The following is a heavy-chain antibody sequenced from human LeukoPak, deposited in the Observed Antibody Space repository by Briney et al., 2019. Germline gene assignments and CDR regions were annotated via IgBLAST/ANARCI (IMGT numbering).Heavy chain of an antibody. V-gene: IGHV4-59*01. CDR1: GGSISSYY. J-gene: IGHJ4*02. Sequence: SETLSLTCTVSGGSISSYYWNWIRQPPGKGLEWIGYIYYSGSTNYNPSPKSRVTIPVDTSKNQFSLKLSSVTAADTAVYYCASGSSSWSYYFDYWGQGTLVTVSS. CDR2: IYYSGST. D-gene: IGHD6-13*01. CDR3: ASGSSSWSYYFDY.